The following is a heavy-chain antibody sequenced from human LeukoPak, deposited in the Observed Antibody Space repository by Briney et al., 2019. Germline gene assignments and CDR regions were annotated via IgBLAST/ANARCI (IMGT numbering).Heavy chain of an antibody. J-gene: IGHJ4*02. Sequence: SETLSLTCTVSGGSIRSDYWSCIRQPPGKGLEWRVYFHYSGSTKYNPSLKSRATISGDTSKNQFSLKLRSVTAADTAIYYCARQDVDTAMVDYWGQGTLVSVSS. V-gene: IGHV4-59*08. CDR2: FHYSGST. CDR1: GGSIRSDY. D-gene: IGHD5-18*01. CDR3: ARQDVDTAMVDY.